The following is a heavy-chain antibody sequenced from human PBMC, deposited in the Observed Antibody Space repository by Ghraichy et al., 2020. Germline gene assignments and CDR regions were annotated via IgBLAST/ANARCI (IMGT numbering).Heavy chain of an antibody. V-gene: IGHV4-34*01. J-gene: IGHJ6*02. D-gene: IGHD2-8*01. CDR3: ARGLLGYCTNGVCYYWRNDDYYYGMDV. CDR2: INHSGST. Sequence: SETLSLTCAVYGGSFSGYYWSWIRQPPGKGLEWIGEINHSGSTNYNPSLKSRVTISVDTSKNQFSLKLSSVTAADTAVYYCARGLLGYCTNGVCYYWRNDDYYYGMDVWGQGTTVTVSS. CDR1: GGSFSGYY.